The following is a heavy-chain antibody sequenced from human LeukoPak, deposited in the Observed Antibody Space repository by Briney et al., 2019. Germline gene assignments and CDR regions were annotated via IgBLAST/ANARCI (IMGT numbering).Heavy chain of an antibody. Sequence: ASVKVSCKAFGNTFTSYGISWVRQAPGQGLEWMGWISAYNGNTNYAQKLQGRVTMTTDTSTSTAYMELRSLRSDDTAVYYCARFHYNPNWFDPWGQGTLVTVSS. V-gene: IGHV1-18*01. CDR3: ARFHYNPNWFDP. J-gene: IGHJ5*02. CDR2: ISAYNGNT. CDR1: GNTFTSYG. D-gene: IGHD3-10*01.